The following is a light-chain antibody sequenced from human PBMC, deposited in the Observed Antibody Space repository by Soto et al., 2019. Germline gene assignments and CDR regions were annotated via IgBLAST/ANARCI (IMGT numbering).Light chain of an antibody. V-gene: IGKV3-20*01. Sequence: EIGLTQSPGTLSLSPGERATLSCRASQSVSSSYLAWYQQKPGQAPRLLIYGASSRATGIPDRFSGSGSVTHFTLTISRLEPEDFAVYYCQQYGSSRTFGQGTKVEIK. CDR3: QQYGSSRT. J-gene: IGKJ1*01. CDR1: QSVSSSY. CDR2: GAS.